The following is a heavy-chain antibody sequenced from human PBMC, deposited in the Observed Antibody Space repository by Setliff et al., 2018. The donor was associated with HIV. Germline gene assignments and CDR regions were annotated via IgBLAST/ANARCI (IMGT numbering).Heavy chain of an antibody. CDR1: GGSISSDDYY. CDR2: IYYSGST. Sequence: PSETLSLTCTVSGGSISSDDYYWNWIRQPPGKGLEWIGYIYYSGSTTYNPSLKSRVTMSLDTSKNQFSLNLDSVTAADTAVYYCARQKKSSSWSPNDYWGQGTLVTVSS. CDR3: ARQKKSSSWSPNDY. D-gene: IGHD2-2*01. J-gene: IGHJ4*02. V-gene: IGHV4-61*08.